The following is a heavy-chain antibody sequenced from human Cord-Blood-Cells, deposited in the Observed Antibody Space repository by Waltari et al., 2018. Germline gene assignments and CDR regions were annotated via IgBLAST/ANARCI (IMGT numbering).Heavy chain of an antibody. V-gene: IGHV3-53*04. J-gene: IGHJ3*02. CDR2: IYSGGST. CDR1: GFTVSSNY. D-gene: IGHD6-19*01. Sequence: EVQLVESGGGLVQPGGSLRLSCAASGFTVSSNYMSWVRLAPGKGLEWVSVIYSGGSTYYADSVKGRFTISRHNSKNTLYLQMNSLRAEDTAVYYCASGAVADAFDIWGQGTMVTVSS. CDR3: ASGAVADAFDI.